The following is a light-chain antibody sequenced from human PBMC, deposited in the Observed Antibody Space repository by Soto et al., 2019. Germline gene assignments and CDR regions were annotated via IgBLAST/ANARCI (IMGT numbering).Light chain of an antibody. J-gene: IGKJ4*01. CDR2: DAS. CDR3: QQYNSARLT. Sequence: DFQMTQSPSTLSASVGDRVTITCRASQSLTVYLAWYQQKPGKAPNLLIYDASNLQSGVPSRFSGSGSGTEFTLTISGLQPEDSATYYCQQYNSARLTFGGGTKVEIK. CDR1: QSLTVY. V-gene: IGKV1-5*01.